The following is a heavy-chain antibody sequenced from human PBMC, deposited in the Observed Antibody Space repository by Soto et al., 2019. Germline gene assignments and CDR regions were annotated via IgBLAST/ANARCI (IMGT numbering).Heavy chain of an antibody. D-gene: IGHD7-27*01. CDR3: ARDGNWGRDAFDI. Sequence: PGGSLRLSCVASGFIFSIYDIHCVRQAPGKGLEWVALIWYDGTNNYYADSVKGRFTISRDNSKNSLYLQMNSLRAEDTAVYYGARDGNWGRDAFDIWGQGTMVTVSS. CDR2: IWYDGTNN. J-gene: IGHJ3*02. V-gene: IGHV3-33*01. CDR1: GFIFSIYD.